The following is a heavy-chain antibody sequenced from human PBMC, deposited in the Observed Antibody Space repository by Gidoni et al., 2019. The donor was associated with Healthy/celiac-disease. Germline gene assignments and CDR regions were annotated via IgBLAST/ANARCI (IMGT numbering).Heavy chain of an antibody. CDR2: IIPILGIA. CDR3: ASFWSGAIVVTAPLG. J-gene: IGHJ4*02. CDR1: GGTFSSYA. V-gene: IGHV1-69*09. D-gene: IGHD3-3*01. Sequence: QVQLVQSGAEVKKPGSSVKVSCKASGGTFSSYAISWVRQAPGQGLEWMGRIIPILGIANYAQKFQGRVTITADKSTNTAYMELSSLRSEDTAVYYCASFWSGAIVVTAPLGWGQGTLVTVSS.